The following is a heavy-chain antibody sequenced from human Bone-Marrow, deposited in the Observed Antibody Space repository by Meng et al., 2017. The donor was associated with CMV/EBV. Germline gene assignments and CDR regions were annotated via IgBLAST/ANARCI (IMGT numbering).Heavy chain of an antibody. CDR3: AKHLIRDYYYYGMDV. J-gene: IGHJ6*02. Sequence: GESLKISCAASGFTFSSYAMSWVRQAPGKGLEWVSVIYSGGSSTYYADSVKGRFTISRDNSKNTLYLQMNSLRAEDTAVHYCAKHLIRDYYYYGMDVWGQGTTVTVSS. CDR2: IYSGGSST. CDR1: GFTFSSYA. V-gene: IGHV3-23*03. D-gene: IGHD2-8*01.